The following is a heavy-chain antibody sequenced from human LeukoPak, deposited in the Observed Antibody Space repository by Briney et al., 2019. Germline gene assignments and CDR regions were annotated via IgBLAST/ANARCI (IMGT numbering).Heavy chain of an antibody. CDR1: GYSFTSYW. J-gene: IGHJ4*02. CDR2: IYPGDSDT. V-gene: IGHV5-51*01. Sequence: GESLQISCQGSGYSFTSYWIGWVRQMPGKGLEWMGIIYPGDSDTRYSPSFQGQVTISADKSISTAYLQWSSLKASDTAMYYCARPHYDFGFDYWGQGTLSPSPQ. CDR3: ARPHYDFGFDY. D-gene: IGHD3-3*01.